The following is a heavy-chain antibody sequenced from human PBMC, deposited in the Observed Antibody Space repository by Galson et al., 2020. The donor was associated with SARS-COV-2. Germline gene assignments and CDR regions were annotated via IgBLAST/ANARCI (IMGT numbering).Heavy chain of an antibody. V-gene: IGHV1-2*02. D-gene: IGHD6-6*01. CDR3: AREKHKYYFDY. Sequence: VSVKVSCKASGYTFTAYYLHWVRQAPGEGLEWMGWINPKNHGTNYAHNFQGRVTMTWDTSISTAYMELSSLRSDDTAVYYCAREKHKYYFDYWGQGTLVPVSS. CDR2: INPKNHGT. CDR1: GYTFTAYY. J-gene: IGHJ4*02.